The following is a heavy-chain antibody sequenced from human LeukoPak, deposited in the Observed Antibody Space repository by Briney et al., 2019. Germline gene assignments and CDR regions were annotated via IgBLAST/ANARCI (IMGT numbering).Heavy chain of an antibody. CDR1: GYSISSGYY. CDR2: IYHGGST. CDR3: ASRDGYNLSLDY. Sequence: SETLSLTCTVSGYSISSGYYWAWIRQPPGKGLEWIGSIYHGGSTNYNPSLKSRVTISVDTSKNQFSLKLSSVTAADTAVYYCASRDGYNLSLDYWGQGTLVTVSS. V-gene: IGHV4-38-2*02. D-gene: IGHD5-24*01. J-gene: IGHJ4*02.